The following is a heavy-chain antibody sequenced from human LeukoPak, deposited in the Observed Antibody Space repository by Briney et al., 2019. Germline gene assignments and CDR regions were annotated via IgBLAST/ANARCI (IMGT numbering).Heavy chain of an antibody. Sequence: KAGESLKISCKGSGYSFTSYWIGWVRQMPGKGLEWTGIIYPGDSDTRYSPSFQGQVTISADKSISTAYLQWSSLKASDTAMYYCARRGGDHDYGDDYWGQGTLVTVSS. CDR1: GYSFTSYW. J-gene: IGHJ4*02. D-gene: IGHD4-17*01. CDR3: ARRGGDHDYGDDY. CDR2: IYPGDSDT. V-gene: IGHV5-51*01.